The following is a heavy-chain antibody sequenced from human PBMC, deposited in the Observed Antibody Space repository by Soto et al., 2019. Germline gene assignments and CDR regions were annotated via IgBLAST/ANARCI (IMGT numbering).Heavy chain of an antibody. CDR3: ARHGGINGTSFGNYYYYGMDV. CDR2: IYYSGRT. V-gene: IGHV4-39*01. D-gene: IGHD1-7*01. CDR1: GCSISGSSYY. J-gene: IGHJ6*02. Sequence: PSETLSLTCTVSGCSISGSSYYWGWLRQPPGKGREWFGSIYYSGRTYYNPSLKSRVTISVDTTKTQFSLKLSSVTAADTAVYYCARHGGINGTSFGNYYYYGMDVWGQGTTVTVSS.